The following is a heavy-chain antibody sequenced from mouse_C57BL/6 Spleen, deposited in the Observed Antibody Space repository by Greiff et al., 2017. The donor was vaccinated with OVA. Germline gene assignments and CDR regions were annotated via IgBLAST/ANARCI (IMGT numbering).Heavy chain of an antibody. CDR1: GFTFSDYY. Sequence: EVKLMESGGGLVQPGGSLKLSCAASGFTFSDYYMYWVRQTPEKRLEWVAYISNGGGSTYYPDTVKGRFTISRDNAKNTLYLQMSRLKSEDTAMYYCARQKNPGAMDYWGQGTSVTVSS. CDR3: ARQKNPGAMDY. CDR2: ISNGGGST. J-gene: IGHJ4*01. V-gene: IGHV5-12*01.